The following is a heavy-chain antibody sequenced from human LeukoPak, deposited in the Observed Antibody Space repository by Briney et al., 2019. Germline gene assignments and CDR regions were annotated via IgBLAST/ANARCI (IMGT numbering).Heavy chain of an antibody. J-gene: IGHJ4*02. CDR2: IYYSGST. CDR3: ARAALYYSGYDYGYYFDY. Sequence: KPSETLSLTCTVSGGSISSYYWSWIRQPPGKGLEWIGYIYYSGSTNYNPSLKSRVTISVDTSKNQFSLKLSSVTAADTAVYYCARAALYYSGYDYGYYFDYWGQGTLVTVSS. CDR1: GGSISSYY. D-gene: IGHD5-12*01. V-gene: IGHV4-59*01.